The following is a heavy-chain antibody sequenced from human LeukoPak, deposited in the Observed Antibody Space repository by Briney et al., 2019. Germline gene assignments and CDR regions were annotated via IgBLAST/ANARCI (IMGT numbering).Heavy chain of an antibody. CDR1: GGSIFSSNSY. CDR3: AREIRSPITMVRGVITTSLWFDP. CDR2: IYYSGNT. Sequence: SETLSLTCTVSGGSIFSSNSYWGWIRQPPGKGLEWIGSIYYSGNTYYNASLKSRVTISVDTSKNQFSLKLSSVTAADTAVYYCAREIRSPITMVRGVITTSLWFDPWGQGTLVTVSS. J-gene: IGHJ5*02. D-gene: IGHD3-10*01. V-gene: IGHV4-39*01.